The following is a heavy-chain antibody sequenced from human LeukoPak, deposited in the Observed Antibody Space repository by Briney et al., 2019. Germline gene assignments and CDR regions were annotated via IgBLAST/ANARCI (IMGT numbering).Heavy chain of an antibody. CDR3: ARDSDYGSSGWSPT. J-gene: IGHJ4*02. Sequence: GASVKVSCKASGYTFTGYYMHWVRQAPGQGLEWMGRINPNSGGTNYAQRFQGRVTMTRDTSISTAYMELSRLRSDDTAVYYCARDSDYGSSGWSPTWGQGTLVTVSS. CDR1: GYTFTGYY. V-gene: IGHV1-2*06. D-gene: IGHD3-22*01. CDR2: INPNSGGT.